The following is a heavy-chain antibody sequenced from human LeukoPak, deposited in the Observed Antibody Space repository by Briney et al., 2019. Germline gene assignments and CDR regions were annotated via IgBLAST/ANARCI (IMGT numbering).Heavy chain of an antibody. Sequence: ASVKVSCKACGYTFTGYYMHWVRQAPGQGLEWMGRINPNSGGTNYAQKFQGRVTMTRDTSISTAYMELSRLRSDDTAVYYCARAVNYDFWSGSGNWFDPWGQGTLVTVSP. V-gene: IGHV1-2*06. J-gene: IGHJ5*02. CDR1: GYTFTGYY. CDR3: ARAVNYDFWSGSGNWFDP. CDR2: INPNSGGT. D-gene: IGHD3-3*01.